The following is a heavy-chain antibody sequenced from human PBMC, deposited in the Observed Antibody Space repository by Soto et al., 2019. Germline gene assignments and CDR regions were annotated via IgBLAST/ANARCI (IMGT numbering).Heavy chain of an antibody. CDR3: AIQALDYDILTGDYYYYMDV. J-gene: IGHJ6*03. CDR1: VGSISIGGYS. Sequence: SETLSLTCTVSVGSISIGGYSCSWIRQHPGKGLEWIGYIYYSGSTNYNPSLKSRVTISVDTSKNQFSLKLSTVTAADTAVYYCAIQALDYDILTGDYYYYMDVWGKGTTVIGSS. CDR2: IYYSGST. D-gene: IGHD3-9*01. V-gene: IGHV4-61*08.